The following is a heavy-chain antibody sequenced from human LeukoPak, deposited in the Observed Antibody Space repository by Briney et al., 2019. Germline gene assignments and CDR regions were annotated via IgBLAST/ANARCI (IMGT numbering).Heavy chain of an antibody. CDR1: GFTFSSYS. CDR2: ISYNGGST. CDR3: ARRPYSETYYVDY. J-gene: IGHJ4*02. V-gene: IGHV3-64*02. Sequence: QPGGSLRLSCAASGFTFSSYSMNWVRQAPGKGLEHVPAISYNGGSTYYVGSVKGRFTIYRDNYKNTLYLQMGSLRTEDMAVYYCARRPYSETYYVDYWGQGTLVTVSS. D-gene: IGHD1-26*01.